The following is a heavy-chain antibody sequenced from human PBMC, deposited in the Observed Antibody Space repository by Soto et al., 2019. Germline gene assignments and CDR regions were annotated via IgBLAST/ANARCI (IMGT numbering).Heavy chain of an antibody. J-gene: IGHJ6*02. Sequence: EVQLLESGGGLVQPGGSLRLSCAASGFTFSSYAMSWVRQAPGKGLEWVSAISGSGGSTYYADSVKGRFTISRDNSKNTLYLQMKSLRAEDTAVYYCAKSLEDGSGSYYNPEYYYYGMDVWGQGTTVTVSS. CDR3: AKSLEDGSGSYYNPEYYYYGMDV. CDR2: ISGSGGST. V-gene: IGHV3-23*01. D-gene: IGHD3-10*01. CDR1: GFTFSSYA.